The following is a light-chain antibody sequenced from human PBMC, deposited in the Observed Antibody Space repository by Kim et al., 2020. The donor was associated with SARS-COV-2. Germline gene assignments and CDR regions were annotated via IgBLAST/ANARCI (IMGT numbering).Light chain of an antibody. V-gene: IGKV1-12*01. CDR1: QSIGSW. Sequence: DIQITQSPSSVSASVGDRVTITCRASQSIGSWLAWYQQEPGKAPKLLIYAASTLQSGVPSRFNGIGSGTHFTLTITDLQPEDFATYFCQQAGSHPLTFGGGTKVDIK. CDR3: QQAGSHPLT. CDR2: AAS. J-gene: IGKJ4*01.